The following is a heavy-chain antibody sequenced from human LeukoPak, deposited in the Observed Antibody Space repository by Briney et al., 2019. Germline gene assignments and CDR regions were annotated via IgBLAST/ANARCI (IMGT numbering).Heavy chain of an antibody. Sequence: PGGSLRLSCAASGFTFSNYGMHWVRQAPGKGLEWVAVIWYDGSNKYYADSVKGRFTISRDNSKNTVYLQMNSLRAEDTAVYYCAREGVYSYGPFGYWGQGTLVTVSS. J-gene: IGHJ4*02. D-gene: IGHD5-18*01. CDR2: IWYDGSNK. V-gene: IGHV3-33*01. CDR3: AREGVYSYGPFGY. CDR1: GFTFSNYG.